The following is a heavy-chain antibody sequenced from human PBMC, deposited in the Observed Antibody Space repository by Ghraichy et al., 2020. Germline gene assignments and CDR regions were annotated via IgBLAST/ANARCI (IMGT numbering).Heavy chain of an antibody. V-gene: IGHV3-23*01. CDR2: INTGGDGT. J-gene: IGHJ4*02. CDR1: GFTFSNYA. D-gene: IGHD6-13*01. Sequence: GGSLRLSCAASGFTFSNYAMGWVRQTPGKGLECISTINTGGDGTYYADSVKGRITISRDNSSNTLHLQINSLTAEDTDLYYCAKGANSGSREAFDGWGQGTLVTVSS. CDR3: AKGANSGSREAFDG.